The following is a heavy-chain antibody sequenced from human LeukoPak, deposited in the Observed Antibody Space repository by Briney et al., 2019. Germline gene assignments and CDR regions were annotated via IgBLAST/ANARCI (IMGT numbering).Heavy chain of an antibody. J-gene: IGHJ4*02. CDR3: LKDQGGRGDY. Sequence: GGSLRLSCAASGFTFSSYGMHWVRQAPRKGLEWVAVIWYDGSNKYYADSVKGRFTISRDNSKNTLYLQMSSVRPDDTAVYYCLKDQGGRGDYWGQGTLVTVSS. CDR2: IWYDGSNK. D-gene: IGHD3-10*01. CDR1: GFTFSSYG. V-gene: IGHV3-30*02.